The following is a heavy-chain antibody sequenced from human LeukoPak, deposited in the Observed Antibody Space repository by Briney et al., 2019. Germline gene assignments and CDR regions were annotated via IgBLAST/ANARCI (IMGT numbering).Heavy chain of an antibody. Sequence: SETLSLTCAVYGGSFSGYYWSWIRQPPGKGLEWIGEIYHSGSTNYNPSLKSRVTISVDTSKNQFSLKLSSVTAADTAVYYCAREDGSSFDYWGQGTLVTVSS. J-gene: IGHJ4*02. CDR3: AREDGSSFDY. V-gene: IGHV4-34*01. CDR1: GGSFSGYY. D-gene: IGHD1-26*01. CDR2: IYHSGST.